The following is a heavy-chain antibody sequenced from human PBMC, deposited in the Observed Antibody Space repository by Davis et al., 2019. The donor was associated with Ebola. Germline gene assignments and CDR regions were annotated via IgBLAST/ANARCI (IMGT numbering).Heavy chain of an antibody. V-gene: IGHV1-18*04. CDR2: IRAYNGNT. Sequence: ASVKVSCKASGYTFTSYGISWVRQAPGQGLEWMGWIRAYNGNTNYAEKFQGRVTMTTDTSTSTAHMEMRSLRSDDTAVYYCARATAIAAAPEAFDVWGQGTMVTVSS. D-gene: IGHD6-13*01. J-gene: IGHJ3*01. CDR3: ARATAIAAAPEAFDV. CDR1: GYTFTSYG.